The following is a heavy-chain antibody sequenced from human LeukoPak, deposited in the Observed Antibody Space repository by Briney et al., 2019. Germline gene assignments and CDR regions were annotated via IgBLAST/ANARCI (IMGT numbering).Heavy chain of an antibody. Sequence: SQTLSLTCAISGDSFSSNSAAWNWIRQSPSRGLEWLGRTYYRSKWSTYYAVSVKSRISINRDTSKNQISLQLNSVTPEDTAEYYCARSTGPIDYWGQGTLVTVSS. V-gene: IGHV6-1*01. CDR2: TYYRSKWST. D-gene: IGHD1-1*01. CDR1: GDSFSSNSAA. CDR3: ARSTGPIDY. J-gene: IGHJ4*02.